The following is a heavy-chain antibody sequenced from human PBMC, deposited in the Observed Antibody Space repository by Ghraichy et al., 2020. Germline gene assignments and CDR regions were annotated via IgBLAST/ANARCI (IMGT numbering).Heavy chain of an antibody. CDR2: IIPIFGTA. J-gene: IGHJ5*02. CDR3: ARDLSPVSSGWYEQRPNWFDP. D-gene: IGHD6-19*01. V-gene: IGHV1-69*13. Sequence: SVKVSCKASGGTFSSYAISWVRQAPGQGLEWMGGIIPIFGTANYAQKFQGRVTITADESTSTAYMELSSLRSEDTAVYYCARDLSPVSSGWYEQRPNWFDPWGQGTLVTVSS. CDR1: GGTFSSYA.